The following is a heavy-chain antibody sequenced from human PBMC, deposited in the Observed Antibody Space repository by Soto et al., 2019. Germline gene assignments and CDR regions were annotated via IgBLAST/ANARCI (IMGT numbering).Heavy chain of an antibody. Sequence: PPGKGLEWIGSIYYSGSTYYNPSLKSRVTISVDTSKNQFSLKLSSVTAADTAVYYCARLYYYDSSVVDYWGQGSLFTDSS. V-gene: IGHV4-39*01. J-gene: IGHJ4*02. CDR2: IYYSGST. D-gene: IGHD3-22*01. CDR3: ARLYYYDSSVVDY.